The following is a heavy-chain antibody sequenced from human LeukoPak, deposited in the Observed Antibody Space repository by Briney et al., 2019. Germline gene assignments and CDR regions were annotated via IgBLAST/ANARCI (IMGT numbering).Heavy chain of an antibody. Sequence: ASVKVSCKASGYTFTSYYMHWVRQAPGQGLEWMGIINPSGGSTSYAQKFQGRVTMTRDTSTSTVYMELSSLRSEGTAVYYCARDPRLRFWSGKKGSPYFDYWGQGTLVTVSS. CDR3: ARDPRLRFWSGKKGSPYFDY. J-gene: IGHJ4*02. CDR1: GYTFTSYY. CDR2: INPSGGST. D-gene: IGHD3-3*01. V-gene: IGHV1-46*01.